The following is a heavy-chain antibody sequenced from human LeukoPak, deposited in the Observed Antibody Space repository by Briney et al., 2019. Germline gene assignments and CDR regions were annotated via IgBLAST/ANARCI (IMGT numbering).Heavy chain of an antibody. Sequence: PGGSLRLSCAASGFTFSDYWMTWVRQTPGKGXXXVANINQYGGEISYVDSVKGRFTVSRDNAKNSLSLQMSSLRVEDTAVYYCVKGPLITAAGTYWGQGTLVTVSS. J-gene: IGHJ4*02. CDR1: GFTFSDYW. CDR3: VKGPLITAAGTY. V-gene: IGHV3-7*03. D-gene: IGHD6-13*01. CDR2: INQYGGEI.